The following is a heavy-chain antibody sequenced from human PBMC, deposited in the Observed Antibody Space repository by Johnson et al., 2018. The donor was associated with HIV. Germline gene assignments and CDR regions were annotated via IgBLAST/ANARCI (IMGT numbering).Heavy chain of an antibody. Sequence: QVQLVESGGGVVQPGRSLRLSCAASGFTFSSYGMHWVRQAPGKGLEWVAVLSYDGSNKYYADSVKGRFTISSVNSKNTLYLQMNSLRAEDTAVYYCARDVRMDKAFDIWGQGTMVTVSS. CDR3: ARDVRMDKAFDI. J-gene: IGHJ3*02. D-gene: IGHD2-15*01. CDR1: GFTFSSYG. V-gene: IGHV3-30*03. CDR2: LSYDGSNK.